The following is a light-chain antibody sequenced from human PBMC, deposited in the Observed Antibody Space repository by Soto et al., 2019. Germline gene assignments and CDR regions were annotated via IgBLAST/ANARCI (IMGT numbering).Light chain of an antibody. Sequence: EIVLTQSPATLSLSPGERATLSCRASQSVSSYLAWYQQKPGQAPRLLIYDASNGATGIPARFSGGGSGTDFTLTISSLEPEDLAVYYCQQRFNWPRFTFGQGTKLEIK. CDR1: QSVSSY. V-gene: IGKV3-11*01. CDR2: DAS. J-gene: IGKJ2*01. CDR3: QQRFNWPRFT.